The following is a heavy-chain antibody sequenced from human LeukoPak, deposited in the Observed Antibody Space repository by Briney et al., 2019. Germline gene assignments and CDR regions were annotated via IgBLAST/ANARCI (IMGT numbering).Heavy chain of an antibody. CDR1: GYTFTGYY. CDR3: AREDPTGYYYYGMDV. Sequence: GASVKVSCKASGYTFTGYYMHWVRQAPGQGLEWMGRINPNSGGTNYAQKFQGRVAMTRDTFISTAYMELSRLRSDDTAVYYCAREDPTGYYYYGMDVWGQGTTVTVSS. D-gene: IGHD4-17*01. V-gene: IGHV1-2*06. CDR2: INPNSGGT. J-gene: IGHJ6*02.